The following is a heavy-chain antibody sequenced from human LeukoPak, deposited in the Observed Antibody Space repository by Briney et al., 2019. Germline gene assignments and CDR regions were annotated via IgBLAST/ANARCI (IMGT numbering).Heavy chain of an antibody. CDR2: IYSGGST. V-gene: IGHV3-53*01. Sequence: GGSLRLSCAASGFTDSSNYMSWVRQAPGKGLEGVSVIYSGGSTYYADSVKGRFTISRDNSKNTLYLQMNSLRAEDTAVYYCAREDDYVWGSYGAFDIWGQGTMVTVSS. CDR3: AREDDYVWGSYGAFDI. D-gene: IGHD3-16*01. CDR1: GFTDSSNY. J-gene: IGHJ3*02.